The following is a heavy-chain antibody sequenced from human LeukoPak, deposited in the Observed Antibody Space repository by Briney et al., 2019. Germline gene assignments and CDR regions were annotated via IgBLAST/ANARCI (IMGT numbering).Heavy chain of an antibody. V-gene: IGHV3-30*04. J-gene: IGHJ4*02. Sequence: GGSLRLSCAASRFTFSSYAMHWVRQAPGKGLEWVAVISYDGSNKYYAGSVKGRFTISRDNSKNTLYLQMSSLRAEDTAVYYCARAPSIMIDYWGQGTLVTVSS. CDR2: ISYDGSNK. CDR3: ARAPSIMIDY. CDR1: RFTFSSYA. D-gene: IGHD3-16*01.